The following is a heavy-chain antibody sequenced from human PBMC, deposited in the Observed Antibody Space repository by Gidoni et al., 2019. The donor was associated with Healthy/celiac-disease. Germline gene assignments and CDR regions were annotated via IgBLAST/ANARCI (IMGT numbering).Heavy chain of an antibody. CDR2: IKRKAYGGTT. CDR3: TRETCPRDILTGYYLFDY. D-gene: IGHD3-9*01. Sequence: EVQLVESGGGLVKPGRSLRLSCTASGFTFGDYAMSWFRQAPGKGLEWVGFIKRKAYGGTTEYAASVKGRFTISKDDSKSIAYLQMNSLKTEDTAVYYCTRETCPRDILTGYYLFDYWGQGTLVTVSS. V-gene: IGHV3-49*05. CDR1: GFTFGDYA. J-gene: IGHJ4*02.